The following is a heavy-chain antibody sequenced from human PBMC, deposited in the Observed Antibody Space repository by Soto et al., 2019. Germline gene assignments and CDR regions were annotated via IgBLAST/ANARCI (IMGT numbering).Heavy chain of an antibody. V-gene: IGHV3-23*01. Sequence: GGSLRLSCAASGFTFDDYAMHWVRQAPGKGLEWVSAISGSGGSTYYADSVKGRFTISRDNSKNTLYLQMNSLRAEDTAVYYCAKELHTSSGWSQVIYWGQGTLVTVSS. J-gene: IGHJ4*02. CDR1: GFTFDDYA. D-gene: IGHD6-19*01. CDR2: ISGSGGST. CDR3: AKELHTSSGWSQVIY.